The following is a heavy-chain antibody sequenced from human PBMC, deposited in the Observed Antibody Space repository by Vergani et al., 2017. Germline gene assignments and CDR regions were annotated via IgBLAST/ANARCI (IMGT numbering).Heavy chain of an antibody. J-gene: IGHJ3*02. CDR3: VRDQVTMLRRSDALDI. CDR2: IRSKAYGQAT. V-gene: IGHV3-49*03. Sequence: EVQLVESGGDLVQPGRSLRLSCTASGFTFGYYAMDWFRQAPGQGLEWVGGIRSKAYGQATIYAASVKGRFTISRDDSKSIAYLQMNNLQTEDTAMYYCVRDQVTMLRRSDALDIGGQGTMVTVSS. CDR1: GFTFGYYA. D-gene: IGHD3-10*01.